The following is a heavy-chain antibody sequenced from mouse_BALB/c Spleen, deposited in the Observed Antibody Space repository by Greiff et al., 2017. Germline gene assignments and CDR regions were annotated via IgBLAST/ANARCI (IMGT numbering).Heavy chain of an antibody. CDR3: AGGNYVKNYAMDY. CDR2: INPYNDGT. J-gene: IGHJ4*01. D-gene: IGHD2-1*01. V-gene: IGHV1-14*01. CDR1: GYTFTSYV. Sequence: VQLQQSGPELVKPGASVKMSCKASGYTFTSYVMHWVKQKPGQGLEWIGYINPYNDGTKYNEKFKGKATLTSDKSSSTAYMELSSLTSEDSAVYYCAGGNYVKNYAMDYWGQGTSVTVSS.